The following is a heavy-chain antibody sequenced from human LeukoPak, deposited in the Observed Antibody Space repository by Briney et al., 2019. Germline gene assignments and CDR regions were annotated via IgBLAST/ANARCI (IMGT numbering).Heavy chain of an antibody. CDR1: GGSTSSGGYS. Sequence: SETLSLTCAVSGGSTSSGGYSWSWIRQPPGKGLEWIGYIYHSGSTYYNPSLKSRVTISVDRSKNQFSLKLSSVTAADTAVYYCATETTSPYYGMDVWGKGTTVTVSS. V-gene: IGHV4-30-2*01. CDR3: ATETTSPYYGMDV. J-gene: IGHJ6*04. CDR2: IYHSGST. D-gene: IGHD1-14*01.